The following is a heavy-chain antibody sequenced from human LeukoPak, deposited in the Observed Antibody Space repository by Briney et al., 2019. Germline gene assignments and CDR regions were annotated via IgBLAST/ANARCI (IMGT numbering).Heavy chain of an antibody. J-gene: IGHJ4*02. V-gene: IGHV1-8*03. CDR3: ARGRSTAYPYYFEY. CDR2: MNPNSGST. Sequence: ASVKVSCKASGYTFTSYDMNWGRQATGQGLEWMGWMNPNSGSTGYAQKFQGRVTITRNTSISTAYMELSGLRSEDTAVYYCARGRSTAYPYYFEYWGQGTLVTVSS. CDR1: GYTFTSYD.